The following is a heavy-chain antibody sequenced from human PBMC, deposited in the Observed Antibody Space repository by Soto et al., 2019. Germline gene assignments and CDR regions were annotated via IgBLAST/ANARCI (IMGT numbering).Heavy chain of an antibody. CDR3: ARARHVAPGTLGYFGH. Sequence: PSQTLSLTCVISGHNVSSNGAAWNSISQSPSRGLEWLGRAYYRSKWYIDYAPSVTSRITINPDTSENQLSLQRNSVDREHTAMYYCARARHVAPGTLGYFGHWGQGSQVTAAS. V-gene: IGHV6-1*01. CDR1: GHNVSSNGAA. D-gene: IGHD2-15*01. J-gene: IGHJ4*02. CDR2: AYYRSKWYI.